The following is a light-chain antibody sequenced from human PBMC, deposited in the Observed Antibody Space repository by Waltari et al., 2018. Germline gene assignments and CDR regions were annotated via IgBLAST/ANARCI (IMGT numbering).Light chain of an antibody. V-gene: IGLV2-14*03. Sequence: QSALTQPASVSGSPGQSTIISCTETSSDVGGYKYVSWYQHHPGKAPKLLIYDVSKRPSGVSNRFSGSKSGNTASLTISGLQAEDEADYYCSSYTTGSSLVFGTGTKVTVL. CDR3: SSYTTGSSLV. CDR1: SSDVGGYKY. CDR2: DVS. J-gene: IGLJ1*01.